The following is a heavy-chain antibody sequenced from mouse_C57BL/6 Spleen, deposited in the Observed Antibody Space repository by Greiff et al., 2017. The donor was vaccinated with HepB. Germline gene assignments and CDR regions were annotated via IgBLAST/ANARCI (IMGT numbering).Heavy chain of an antibody. D-gene: IGHD2-5*01. CDR2: INPNNGGT. CDR3: ARTTTVKGAWFAY. J-gene: IGHJ3*01. Sequence: EVKLQQSGPELVKPGASVKMSCKASGYTFTDYKMHWVKQSHGKSLEWIGYINPNNGGTSYNQKFKGKATLTVNKSSSTAYMELRSLTSEDSAVYYCARTTTVKGAWFAYWGQGTLVTVSA. V-gene: IGHV1-22*01. CDR1: GYTFTDYK.